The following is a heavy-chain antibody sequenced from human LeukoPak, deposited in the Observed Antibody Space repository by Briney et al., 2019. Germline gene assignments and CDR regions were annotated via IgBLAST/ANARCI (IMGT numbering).Heavy chain of an antibody. Sequence: GASVKVSCKASGYTFTSYGISWVRQAPGQGLEWMGWISAYNGNTNYAQKLQGRVTITADKSTSTAYMEVSSLRSEDTAVYYCARAAPVAGDFDYWGQGTLVTVSS. V-gene: IGHV1-18*01. CDR3: ARAAPVAGDFDY. CDR2: ISAYNGNT. CDR1: GYTFTSYG. D-gene: IGHD6-19*01. J-gene: IGHJ4*02.